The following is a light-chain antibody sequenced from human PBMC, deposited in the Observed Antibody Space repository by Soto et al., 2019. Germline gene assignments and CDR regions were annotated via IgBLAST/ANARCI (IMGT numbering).Light chain of an antibody. CDR2: SNS. CDR3: AAWDDSLKEPV. J-gene: IGLJ7*01. CDR1: SFNIGSNT. V-gene: IGLV1-44*01. Sequence: LTQPPSASGTPGQRVTISCSGSSFNIGSNTVNWYQQLPGTAPKLLIYSNSQRPSGVPDRFSGSKSGTAASLAISGLQSEDEADYYCAAWDDSLKEPVFGGGTQLTVL.